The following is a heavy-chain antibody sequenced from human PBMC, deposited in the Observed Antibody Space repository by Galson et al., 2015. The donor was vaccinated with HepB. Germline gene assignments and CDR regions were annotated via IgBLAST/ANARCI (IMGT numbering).Heavy chain of an antibody. CDR2: ISGSGGST. V-gene: IGHV3-23*01. J-gene: IGHJ2*01. CDR1: GFTFSSYA. D-gene: IGHD5-18*01. CDR3: AKVEVQYGTWIQLWGLYWYFDL. Sequence: SLRLSCAASGFTFSSYAMSWVRQAPGKGLEWVSAISGSGGSTYYADSVKGRFTISRDNSKNTLYLQMNSLRAEDTAVYYCAKVEVQYGTWIQLWGLYWYFDLWGRGTLVTVSS.